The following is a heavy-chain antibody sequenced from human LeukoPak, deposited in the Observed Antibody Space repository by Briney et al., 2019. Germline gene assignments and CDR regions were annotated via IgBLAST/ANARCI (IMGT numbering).Heavy chain of an antibody. Sequence: SETLSLTCTVSGGSISSSSYYWGWIRQPPGKGLEWIGSIYYSGSTYYNPSLKSRVTISVDTSKNQFSLKLSSVTAADTAVYYCARDRVGRYYGSGSPEWRFDIWGQGTMVTVSS. CDR1: GGSISSSSYY. CDR3: ARDRVGRYYGSGSPEWRFDI. V-gene: IGHV4-39*07. CDR2: IYYSGST. J-gene: IGHJ3*02. D-gene: IGHD3-10*01.